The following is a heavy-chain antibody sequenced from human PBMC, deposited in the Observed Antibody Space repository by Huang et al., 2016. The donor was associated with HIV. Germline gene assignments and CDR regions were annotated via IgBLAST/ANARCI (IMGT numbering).Heavy chain of an antibody. CDR3: ARDPKYHRIGYYRQRRGIDI. D-gene: IGHD3-22*01. Sequence: QIQLMQSGPELKQPGASVKVSCKASGYTFPSYGITWVRQAPVQGPGWMGGNSAYRGDTEYAQKFQGRGTLTTDTSTNIAYMELRSLRADDTAKYYCARDPKYHRIGYYRQRRGIDIWGQGTMVIVSS. CDR2: NSAYRGDT. CDR1: GYTFPSYG. J-gene: IGHJ3*02. V-gene: IGHV1-18*01.